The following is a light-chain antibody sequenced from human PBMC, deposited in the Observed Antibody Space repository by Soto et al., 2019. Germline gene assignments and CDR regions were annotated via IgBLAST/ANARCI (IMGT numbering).Light chain of an antibody. CDR2: DVS. CDR3: CSFAGSHAVV. Sequence: QSVLTQPLSVSGSPGQPVTISCTGTSSDVGGYKYVSWYQRHPGEAPKLLIYDVSERPSGVPDRFSGSKSGNTASLTISGLQAEDEADYFCCSFAGSHAVVFGGGTKLTV. CDR1: SSDVGGYKY. J-gene: IGLJ3*02. V-gene: IGLV2-11*01.